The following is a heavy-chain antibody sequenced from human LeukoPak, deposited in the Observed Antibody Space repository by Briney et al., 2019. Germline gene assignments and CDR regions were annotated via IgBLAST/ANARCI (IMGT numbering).Heavy chain of an antibody. CDR2: MNPNSGNT. Sequence: ASVKLSCTASGYTFTSYDINWVRQATGQGLEWRGWMNPNSGNTGYAQKFPGRVTITRNTSISTAYMELSSLRSEDTAVYYCARAGVGFGEAGDAFDIWGQGTMVTVSS. D-gene: IGHD3-10*01. V-gene: IGHV1-8*03. CDR1: GYTFTSYD. CDR3: ARAGVGFGEAGDAFDI. J-gene: IGHJ3*02.